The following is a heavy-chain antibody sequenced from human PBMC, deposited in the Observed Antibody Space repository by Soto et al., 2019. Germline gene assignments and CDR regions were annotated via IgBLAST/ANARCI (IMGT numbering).Heavy chain of an antibody. V-gene: IGHV4-39*01. J-gene: IGHJ4*02. D-gene: IGHD1-1*01. CDR3: ARLSPSIHGYYYFDY. CDR2: IYYSGST. CDR1: GGSISSSSYY. Sequence: PSETLSLTCTVSGGSISSSSYYWGWIRQPPGKGLEWIGSIYYSGSTYYNPSLKSRVTISVDTSKNQFSLKLSSVTAADTAVYSCARLSPSIHGYYYFDYWGQGTLVTVPS.